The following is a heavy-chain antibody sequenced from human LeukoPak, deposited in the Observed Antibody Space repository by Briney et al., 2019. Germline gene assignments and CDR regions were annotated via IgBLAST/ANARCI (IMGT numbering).Heavy chain of an antibody. CDR1: GYTFTVYY. CDR3: ARVLYSGSGYYRSGFDY. CDR2: INPNSGGT. D-gene: IGHD3-3*01. Sequence: ASVKVSFKASGYTFTVYYMHWVRQAPGQGLEWMGWINPNSGGTNYAQKFQGRVTMTRDTSISTAYMELSRLRSDDTAVYYCARVLYSGSGYYRSGFDYWGQGTLVTVSS. V-gene: IGHV1-2*02. J-gene: IGHJ4*02.